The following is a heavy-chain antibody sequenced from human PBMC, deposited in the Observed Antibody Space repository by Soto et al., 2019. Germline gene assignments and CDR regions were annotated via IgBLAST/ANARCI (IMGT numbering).Heavy chain of an antibody. V-gene: IGHV3-21*01. CDR3: ARDVNGAFDI. J-gene: IGHJ3*02. CDR2: ISSSSSYI. CDR1: GFTFSSYS. Sequence: GGSLRLSCAASGFTFSSYSMNWVRQAPGKGLEWVSSISSSSSYIYYADSVKGRCTISRDNAKNSLYLQMNSLRAEDTAVYYCARDVNGAFDIWGQGTMVTVSS. D-gene: IGHD2-8*01.